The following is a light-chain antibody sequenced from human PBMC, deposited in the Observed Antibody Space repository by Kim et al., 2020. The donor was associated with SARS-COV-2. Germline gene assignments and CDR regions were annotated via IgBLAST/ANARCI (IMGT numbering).Light chain of an antibody. V-gene: IGKV3-11*01. J-gene: IGKJ3*01. Sequence: EIVLTQSPATLSLSPGERATLSCRASQRISSYLAWYLQRPGQAPRLLIYDASNRATGIPARFSGSGSGTDFTLTISSLEPEDFAVYYCQQRSNWPPTFGPGTKVDIK. CDR3: QQRSNWPPT. CDR1: QRISSY. CDR2: DAS.